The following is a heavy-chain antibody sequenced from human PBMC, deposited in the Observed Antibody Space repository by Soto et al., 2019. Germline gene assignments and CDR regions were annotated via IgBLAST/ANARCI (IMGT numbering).Heavy chain of an antibody. D-gene: IGHD6-19*01. J-gene: IGHJ4*02. V-gene: IGHV4-34*01. Sequence: SETLSLTCAVYGGSFSGYYWSWIRQPPGKGLEWIGEINHSGSTNYNPSLKSRVTISVDTSKNQFSLKLSSVTAADTAVYYCARGTWVAAYYFDYWGQGTLVTVSS. CDR3: ARGTWVAAYYFDY. CDR1: GGSFSGYY. CDR2: INHSGST.